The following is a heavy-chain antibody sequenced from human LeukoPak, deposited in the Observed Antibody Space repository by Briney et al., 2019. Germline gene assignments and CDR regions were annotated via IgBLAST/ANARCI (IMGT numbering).Heavy chain of an antibody. D-gene: IGHD4-17*01. Sequence: GGSLRLSCAASGFTFSSNYMSWVRQAPGKGLEWVSVIYSGGSTYYADSVKGRFTISRDNSKNTLYLQMNSLRAEDTAVYYCARDYGDYANWFDPWGQGTLVTVSS. J-gene: IGHJ5*02. V-gene: IGHV3-53*01. CDR3: ARDYGDYANWFDP. CDR1: GFTFSSNY. CDR2: IYSGGST.